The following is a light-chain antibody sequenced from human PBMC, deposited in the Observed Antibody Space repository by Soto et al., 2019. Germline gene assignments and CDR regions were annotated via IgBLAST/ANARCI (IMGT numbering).Light chain of an antibody. CDR2: GAS. V-gene: IGKV3D-15*03. CDR1: QSVNAN. J-gene: IGKJ4*01. CDR3: QMSNFWVAT. Sequence: TVSLNTREKAALSRRASQSVNANFLAWHQQYPGQAPRLIFSGASNRANGIPARFSGSGSGTDFTLTINILQSEDGVRYCSQMSNFWVATVGGGGKVETK.